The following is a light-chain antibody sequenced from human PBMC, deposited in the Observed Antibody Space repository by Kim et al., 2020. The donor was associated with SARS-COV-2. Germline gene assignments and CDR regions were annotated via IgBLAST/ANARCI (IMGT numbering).Light chain of an antibody. CDR2: WAS. J-gene: IGKJ4*01. CDR3: QQYDQTPLT. CDR1: QSVLYSGNNKNY. Sequence: DIVLTQSPDSLAVSLGERATINCKSSQSVLYSGNNKNYLAWYQQKPGQPPKLLMYWASIRESGVPDRFSGSGSETEFTLTISSLEAEDVAVYYCQQYDQTPLTFGGGTKVDIK. V-gene: IGKV4-1*01.